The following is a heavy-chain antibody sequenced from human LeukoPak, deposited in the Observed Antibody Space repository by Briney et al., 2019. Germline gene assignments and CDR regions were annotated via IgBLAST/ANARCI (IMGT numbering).Heavy chain of an antibody. Sequence: ASVKVSCKASGYTFTSYYMHWVRQAPGQGLEWMGIINPNGGSTSYAQKFQGRVTMTRDTSTSTVYMELSSLSSEDTAVYYCARGGRERYSSGWTDSFDIWGQGTMVTVSS. CDR1: GYTFTSYY. CDR2: INPNGGST. CDR3: ARGGRERYSSGWTDSFDI. V-gene: IGHV1-46*01. J-gene: IGHJ3*02. D-gene: IGHD6-19*01.